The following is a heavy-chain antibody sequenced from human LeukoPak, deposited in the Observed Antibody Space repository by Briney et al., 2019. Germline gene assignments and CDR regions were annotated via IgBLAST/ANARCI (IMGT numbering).Heavy chain of an antibody. CDR2: IDSGGRT. CDR3: AKTVVGAGWNYFDY. CDR1: GFTFSSYA. J-gene: IGHJ4*02. D-gene: IGHD3-9*01. Sequence: GGSLRLSCAASGFTFSSYAMSWVRQAPGKGLEWVSNIDSGGRTYFGDSVKGRFTISRDDSKNTLYLQMSSLRGEDTAVYYCAKTVVGAGWNYFDYWGQGTLVTASS. V-gene: IGHV3-23*01.